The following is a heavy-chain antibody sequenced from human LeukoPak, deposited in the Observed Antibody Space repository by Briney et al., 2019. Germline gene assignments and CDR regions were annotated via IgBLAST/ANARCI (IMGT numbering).Heavy chain of an antibody. CDR3: AREAIAVAGPRLDY. CDR1: GFTFSSYW. J-gene: IGHJ4*02. D-gene: IGHD6-19*01. V-gene: IGHV3-7*01. CDR2: IKQDGSEK. Sequence: PGGSLRLSCAASGFTFSSYWMSWVRQAPGKGLEWVANIKQDGSEKFYVDSVKGRFTISRDNAKNSLYLQMNSLRVDDTAVYYCAREAIAVAGPRLDYWGQGTLVTVSS.